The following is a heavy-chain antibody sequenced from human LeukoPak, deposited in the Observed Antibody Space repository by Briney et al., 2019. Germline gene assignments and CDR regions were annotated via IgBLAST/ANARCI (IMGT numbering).Heavy chain of an antibody. D-gene: IGHD3-22*01. CDR3: ARGPHSIYDSCGYYLLRRLDC. CDR2: IWYDGSNK. V-gene: IGHV3-33*01. J-gene: IGHJ4*02. Sequence: GGSLRLSCAASGFTFSSYGMHWVRQAPGKGLEWVAVIWYDGSNKYYADSVKGRFTICRDNSKNPLYMQMNSLRAEDTAVYYCARGPHSIYDSCGYYLLRRLDCWGQGPLVTVPS. CDR1: GFTFSSYG.